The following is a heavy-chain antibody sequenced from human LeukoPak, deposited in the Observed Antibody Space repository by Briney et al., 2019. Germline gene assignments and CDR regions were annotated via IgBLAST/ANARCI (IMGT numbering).Heavy chain of an antibody. J-gene: IGHJ4*02. CDR3: ARRGLGRPDY. D-gene: IGHD3/OR15-3a*01. CDR2: ITHRGST. CDR1: GESFNGYY. Sequence: PSETLSLTCAVYGESFNGYYWSWIRQPPGKGLEWIGEITHRGSTNYNPSLKSRVTLSVDTSKKQFSLNLNSVTAADTAVYYCARRGLGRPDYWGQGTLVTVSS. V-gene: IGHV4-34*01.